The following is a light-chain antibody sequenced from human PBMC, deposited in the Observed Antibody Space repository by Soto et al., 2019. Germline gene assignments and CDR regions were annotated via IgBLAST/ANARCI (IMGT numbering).Light chain of an antibody. Sequence: QSVLTQPPSASGTPGQRVTISCSGSSSNIGSYYVYWYQQFPGTAPKLLIYRNNQRPSGVPDRFFGSKSGTSASLAISGLRSEDEADYYCAAWDDSLSGYVFGTGTKLTVL. J-gene: IGLJ1*01. CDR3: AAWDDSLSGYV. CDR1: SSNIGSYY. CDR2: RNN. V-gene: IGLV1-47*01.